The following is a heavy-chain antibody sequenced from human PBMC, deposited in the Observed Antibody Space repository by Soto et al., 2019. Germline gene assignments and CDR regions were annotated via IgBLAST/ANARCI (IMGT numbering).Heavy chain of an antibody. J-gene: IGHJ4*02. CDR1: GGSISSGGYY. CDR2: IYYSGST. Sequence: QVQLQESGPGLVKPSQTLSLTCTASGGSISSGGYYWSWIRQHPGKGLEWIGYIYYSGSTYYNPSRKGRVNISDDSSKNECALKLGSVRAADTAVYYCAREGAGYGGNRAYYFDYWGQGTLVTVSS. CDR3: AREGAGYGGNRAYYFDY. V-gene: IGHV4-31*03. D-gene: IGHD5-18*01.